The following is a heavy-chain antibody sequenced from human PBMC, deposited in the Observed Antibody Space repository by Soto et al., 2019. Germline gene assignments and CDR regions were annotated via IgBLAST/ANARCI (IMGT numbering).Heavy chain of an antibody. Sequence: EVQLVESGGGLVQPGTSLRLSCAASGFTFDDYAMHWVRQAPGKGLEWVSGMSWNSGRTGYVDFVKGRFTISRDNAKNSLYLQMNRLRAEDTAFYYCAKDIKAWEAVAVDYWGQGTLVTVSS. D-gene: IGHD6-19*01. CDR1: GFTFDDYA. CDR2: MSWNSGRT. CDR3: AKDIKAWEAVAVDY. J-gene: IGHJ4*02. V-gene: IGHV3-9*01.